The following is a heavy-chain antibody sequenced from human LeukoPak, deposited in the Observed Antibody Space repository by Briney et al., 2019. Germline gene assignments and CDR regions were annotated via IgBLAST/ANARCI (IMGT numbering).Heavy chain of an antibody. D-gene: IGHD3-10*01. V-gene: IGHV4-4*07. CDR1: GGSISSYY. Sequence: SETLFLTCTVSGGSISSYYWSWIRQPAGKGLEWIGRIYTSGSTNYNPSLKSRVTMSVDTSKNQFSLKLSSVTAADTAVYYCARDIGLLWFGESEFPADAFDIWGQGTMVTVSS. J-gene: IGHJ3*02. CDR2: IYTSGST. CDR3: ARDIGLLWFGESEFPADAFDI.